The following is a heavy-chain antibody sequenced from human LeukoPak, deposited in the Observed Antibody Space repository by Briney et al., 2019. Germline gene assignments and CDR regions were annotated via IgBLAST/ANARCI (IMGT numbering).Heavy chain of an antibody. D-gene: IGHD2-21*02. CDR1: GFVFSSYV. CDR2: ISHDGSNQ. V-gene: IGHV3-30-3*01. J-gene: IGHJ4*02. CDR3: ARRGDTGSWYFDY. Sequence: PGGSLRLSCSASGFVFSSYVMHWVRQAPGKGLEWVAVISHDGSNQQYADSVKGQVTISRDNSKSTLYLQMASLRAGDTAVYYCARRGDTGSWYFDYWGQGTLVTVSS.